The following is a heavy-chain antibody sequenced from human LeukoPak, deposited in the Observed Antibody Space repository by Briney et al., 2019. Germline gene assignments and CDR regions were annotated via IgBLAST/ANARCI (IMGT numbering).Heavy chain of an antibody. V-gene: IGHV3-66*01. J-gene: IGHJ6*04. CDR3: ARDSGRYGYYMDV. Sequence: GGSLRLSCAASGFTVSSNYMSWVRQAPGKGLEWVSVIYSGGSTYYADSVTGRFTISRDNAKNSVYLQMNSLRVEDTAVYYCARDSGRYGYYMDVWGKGTTVTVSS. CDR1: GFTVSSNY. CDR2: IYSGGST. D-gene: IGHD1-26*01.